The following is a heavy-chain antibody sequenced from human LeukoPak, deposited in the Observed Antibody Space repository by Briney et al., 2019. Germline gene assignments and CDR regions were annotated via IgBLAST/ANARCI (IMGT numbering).Heavy chain of an antibody. J-gene: IGHJ4*02. CDR2: IYTSGST. CDR3: ASWAYSGSACY. Sequence: SETLSLTCTVSGGSISSYYWSWIRQPAGKGLEWIGRIYTSGSTNYNPSLKSRVTMSVDTSKNQFSLKLTSVTAADTAVYYCASWAYSGSACYWGQGTLVTVSS. CDR1: GGSISSYY. D-gene: IGHD1-26*01. V-gene: IGHV4-4*07.